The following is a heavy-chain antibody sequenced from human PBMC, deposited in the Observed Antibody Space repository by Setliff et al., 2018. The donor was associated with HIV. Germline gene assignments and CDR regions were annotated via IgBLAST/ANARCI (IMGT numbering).Heavy chain of an antibody. CDR1: GFTFSGAE. CDR2: IRSKADKYAT. CDR3: LLPCTSGWHNWADP. J-gene: IGHJ5*02. D-gene: IGHD6-19*01. V-gene: IGHV3-73*01. Sequence: GESLKISCAASGFTFSGAEIYWVRQVSGKGLEWVGRIRSKADKYATDYGASAKGRFIISRDDSKKTAYLQMSSLRAEDTAMYYCLLPCTSGWHNWADPWGQGTLVTVSS.